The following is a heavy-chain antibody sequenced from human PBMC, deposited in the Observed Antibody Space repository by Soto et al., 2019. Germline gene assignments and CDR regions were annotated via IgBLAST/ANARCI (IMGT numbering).Heavy chain of an antibody. CDR3: ARRAFGSSRSFDI. CDR2: ISDSGGLT. CDR1: GLAFSSHP. J-gene: IGHJ3*02. V-gene: IGHV3-23*01. Sequence: GGSLRLSCAASGLAFSSHPMSWVRQAPERGLEWVSGISDSGGLTYNADSVKGRFTISRDNSKNTLYLQMNSLSAEDTALYYCARRAFGSSRSFDIWGQGTMVTVSS. D-gene: IGHD6-6*01.